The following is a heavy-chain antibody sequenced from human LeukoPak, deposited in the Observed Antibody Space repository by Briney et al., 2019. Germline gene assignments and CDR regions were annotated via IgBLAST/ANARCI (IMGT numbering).Heavy chain of an antibody. V-gene: IGHV3-30*03. CDR3: APLCGYSAFDI. Sequence: GGSLRLSCAASGFTFSSYGMHWVRQAPGKGLEWVAVISYDGSNKYYADSVKGRFTISRDNSKNTLYLQMNSLRAEDTAVYYCAPLCGYSAFDIWGQGTMVTVSS. CDR2: ISYDGSNK. CDR1: GFTFSSYG. J-gene: IGHJ3*02. D-gene: IGHD5-12*01.